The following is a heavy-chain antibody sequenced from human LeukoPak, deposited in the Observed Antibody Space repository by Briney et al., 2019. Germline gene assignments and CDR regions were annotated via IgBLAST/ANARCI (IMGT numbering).Heavy chain of an antibody. J-gene: IGHJ3*02. CDR2: IRYDGSNK. V-gene: IGHV3-30*02. CDR3: AKGPTTWQQLVAFDI. CDR1: GFTFSSYA. Sequence: TGGSLRLSCAASGFTFSSYAMSWVRQPPGKGLEWVAFIRYDGSNKYYADSVKGRFTISRDNSKNTLYLQMNSLRAEDTAVYYCAKGPTTWQQLVAFDIWGQGTMVTVSS. D-gene: IGHD6-13*01.